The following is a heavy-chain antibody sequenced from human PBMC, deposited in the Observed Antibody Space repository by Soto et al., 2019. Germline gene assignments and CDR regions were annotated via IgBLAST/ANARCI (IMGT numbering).Heavy chain of an antibody. D-gene: IGHD5-18*01. J-gene: IGHJ6*03. CDR3: ARQWFSQLWANYYYYMDV. CDR2: IYPGDSDT. V-gene: IGHV5-51*01. Sequence: GESLKISCKGSGYSFTSYWIGWVRQMPGKGLEWMGIIYPGDSDTRYSPSFQGQVTISADKSISTAYLQWSSLKASDTAMYYCARQWFSQLWANYYYYMDVWGKGTTVTVSS. CDR1: GYSFTSYW.